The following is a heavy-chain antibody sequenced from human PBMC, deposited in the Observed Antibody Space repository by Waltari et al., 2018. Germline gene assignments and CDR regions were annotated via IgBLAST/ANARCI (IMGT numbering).Heavy chain of an antibody. CDR1: GGFFSSSA. Sequence: QVQLEQSGAEVKRPGSSVRVSCKASGGFFSSSAISWVRQVPGQGLEWRGMIVPVFRAPKYARKFEDRVRSTADESTSTVYMALSRLRSEDTGIYFCARDGDHNSADGFDVWGKGTVVTVSS. CDR3: ARDGDHNSADGFDV. J-gene: IGHJ3*01. CDR2: IVPVFRAP. V-gene: IGHV1-69*18. D-gene: IGHD1-1*01.